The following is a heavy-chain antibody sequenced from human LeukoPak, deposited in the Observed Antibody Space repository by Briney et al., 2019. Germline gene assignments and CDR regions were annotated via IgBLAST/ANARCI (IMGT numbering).Heavy chain of an antibody. D-gene: IGHD3-22*01. CDR2: FDPEDGET. Sequence: ASVKVSCKVSGYTLTELSMHWVRQAPGKGLEWMGVFDPEDGETIYAQKFQGRVTMTEDTSTDTAYMELSSLRSEDTAVYYCATTFYDSSGFNAFDIWGQGTMVTVSS. J-gene: IGHJ3*02. CDR3: ATTFYDSSGFNAFDI. V-gene: IGHV1-24*01. CDR1: GYTLTELS.